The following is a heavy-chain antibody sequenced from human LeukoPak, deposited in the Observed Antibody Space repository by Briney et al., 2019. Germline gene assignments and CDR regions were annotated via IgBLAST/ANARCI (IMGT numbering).Heavy chain of an antibody. J-gene: IGHJ4*02. V-gene: IGHV3-43*02. Sequence: PGGSLRLSCAASGFTFDDYAMHWVRQAPGKGLEWVSLISGEGFNTYYADSVKGRFTISRDNSKNTLYLQMNSLRAEDTAIYYCAKDHAAAGQLFDYWGLGTLVTVSS. CDR1: GFTFDDYA. D-gene: IGHD6-13*01. CDR2: ISGEGFNT. CDR3: AKDHAAAGQLFDY.